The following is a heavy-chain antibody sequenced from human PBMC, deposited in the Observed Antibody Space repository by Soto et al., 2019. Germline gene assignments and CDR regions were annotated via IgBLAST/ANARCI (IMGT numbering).Heavy chain of an antibody. J-gene: IGHJ3*02. CDR1: GFICSSYD. V-gene: IGHV3-23*01. CDR3: AKATATGGGAFDI. CDR2: ILVDGRT. D-gene: IGHD2-8*02. Sequence: GGSLRLSCAASGFICSSYDMSWVRQAPGKGLEWVSTILVDGRTFYVDSVKGRFTISRDSSQNTVYLQMNSLTAGDTALYYCAKATATGGGAFDICGQGTMVPVSS.